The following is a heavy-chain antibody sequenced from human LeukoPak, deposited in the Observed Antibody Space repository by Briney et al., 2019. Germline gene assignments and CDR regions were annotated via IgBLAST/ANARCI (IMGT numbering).Heavy chain of an antibody. J-gene: IGHJ5*02. V-gene: IGHV4-59*08. CDR2: IYYSGST. CDR3: ARHAPYSYGYSNWFDP. D-gene: IGHD5-18*01. CDR1: GGSVSGYY. Sequence: ASETLSLTCTVSGGSVSGYYWSWIRQPPGKGLEWIGYIYYSGSTNYNPSLKSRVTISVDTSKNQFSLKLSSVTAADTAVYYCARHAPYSYGYSNWFDPWGQGTLVTVSS.